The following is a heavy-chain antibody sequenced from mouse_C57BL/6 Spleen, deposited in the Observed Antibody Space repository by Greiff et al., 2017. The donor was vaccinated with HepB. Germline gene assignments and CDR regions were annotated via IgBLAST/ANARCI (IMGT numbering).Heavy chain of an antibody. CDR2: INPYNGGT. J-gene: IGHJ4*01. D-gene: IGHD1-1*01. V-gene: IGHV1-19*01. CDR3: ASGNYYGSSYDAMDY. CDR1: GYTFTDYY. Sequence: VQLKQSGPVLVKPGASVKMSCKASGYTFTDYYMNWVKQSHGKSLEWIGVINPYNGGTSYNQKFKGKATLTVDKSSSTAYMELNSLTSEDSAVYYCASGNYYGSSYDAMDYWGQGTSVTVSS.